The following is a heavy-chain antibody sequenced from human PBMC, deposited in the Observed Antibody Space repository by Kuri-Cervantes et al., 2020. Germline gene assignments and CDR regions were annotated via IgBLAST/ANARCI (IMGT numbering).Heavy chain of an antibody. V-gene: IGHV1-69*05. CDR2: IIPLFGTA. Sequence: SVKVSCKASGGTFSSYAISWVRQAPGQGLEWMGGIIPLFGTANYAQKFRGRVTITTDESTSTAYMELSSLRSEDTAVYYCARVGRAVWEENAFDIWGQGTMVTVSS. D-gene: IGHD3-16*01. J-gene: IGHJ3*02. CDR3: ARVGRAVWEENAFDI. CDR1: GGTFSSYA.